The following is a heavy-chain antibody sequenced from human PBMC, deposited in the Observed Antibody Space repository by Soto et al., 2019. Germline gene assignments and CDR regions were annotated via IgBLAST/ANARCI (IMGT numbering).Heavy chain of an antibody. V-gene: IGHV3-21*01. D-gene: IGHD3-3*01. Sequence: TGGSLRLSCAASGFTFSSYSMNWVRQAPGKGLEWVSSISSSSSYIYYADSVKGRFTISRDNAKNSLYLQMNSLRAEDTAVYYCARDGQFLEWLPDENWFDPWGQGTLVTVSS. CDR3: ARDGQFLEWLPDENWFDP. CDR2: ISSSSSYI. CDR1: GFTFSSYS. J-gene: IGHJ5*02.